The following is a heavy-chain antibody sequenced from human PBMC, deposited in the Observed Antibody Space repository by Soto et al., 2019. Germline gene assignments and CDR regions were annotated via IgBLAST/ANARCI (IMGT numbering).Heavy chain of an antibody. Sequence: QITLKESGPTLVKPTQTLTLTCSFSGFSLSTRGVGVGWIRQPPGKALEWLALIFWDDDKWYSPSLRSRLTITEDTSKNQVVLTMTIMDPVDTATYYCAHRSRGYAYYFDQCGQGTLVTVSS. CDR1: GFSLSTRGVG. V-gene: IGHV2-5*02. D-gene: IGHD5-12*01. CDR2: IFWDDDK. CDR3: AHRSRGYAYYFDQ. J-gene: IGHJ4*02.